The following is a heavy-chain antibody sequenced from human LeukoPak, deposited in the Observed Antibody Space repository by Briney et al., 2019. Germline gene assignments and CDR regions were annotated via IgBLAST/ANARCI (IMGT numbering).Heavy chain of an antibody. CDR2: VYYSGST. D-gene: IGHD6-19*01. J-gene: IGHJ6*03. Sequence: SETLSLTCTVSGGSISGYYWSWIRQPPGKGLEWIGYVYYSGSTNYNPSLKSRVTISVDTSKNQFSLKLSSVTAADTAVYYCARDLRSGWYAEYYYYYMDVWGKGTTVTISS. CDR1: GGSISGYY. CDR3: ARDLRSGWYAEYYYYYMDV. V-gene: IGHV4-59*12.